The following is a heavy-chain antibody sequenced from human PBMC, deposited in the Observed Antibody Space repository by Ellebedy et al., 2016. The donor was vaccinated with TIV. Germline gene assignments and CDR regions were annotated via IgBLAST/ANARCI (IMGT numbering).Heavy chain of an antibody. J-gene: IGHJ6*02. V-gene: IGHV3-30-3*01. Sequence: GESLKISXAASGFTFSSYAMHWVRQAPGKGLEWVAVISYDGSNKYYADSVKGRFTISRDNSKNTLYLQMNSLRAEDTAVYYCAKVGSPGLRGTYYYYYGMDVWGQGTTVTVSS. CDR3: AKVGSPGLRGTYYYYYGMDV. CDR2: ISYDGSNK. CDR1: GFTFSSYA. D-gene: IGHD4-17*01.